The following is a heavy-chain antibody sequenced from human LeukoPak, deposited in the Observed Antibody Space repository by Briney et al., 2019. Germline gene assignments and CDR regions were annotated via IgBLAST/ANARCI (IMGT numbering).Heavy chain of an antibody. D-gene: IGHD6-6*01. CDR1: GFSLNTYS. V-gene: IGHV3-48*01. J-gene: IGHJ3*02. Sequence: GGSLRLSCAASGFSLNTYSMNWVRQAPGKGLEWISYITSSRSTIYYADSVKGRFTISRDNAENSLYLQMNSLRADDTAVYYCAREYSSSSGRAFDIWGQGTMVTVSS. CDR3: AREYSSSSGRAFDI. CDR2: ITSSRSTI.